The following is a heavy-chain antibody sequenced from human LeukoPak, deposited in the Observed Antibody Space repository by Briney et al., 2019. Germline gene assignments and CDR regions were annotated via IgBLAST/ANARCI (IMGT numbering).Heavy chain of an antibody. CDR2: IWYDGSNK. CDR3: ARDSIPDGMDV. D-gene: IGHD2-21*01. CDR1: GFTFSSYG. J-gene: IGHJ6*02. Sequence: GGSLRLSCAASGFTFSSYGMHWVRQAPGKGLEWVAVIWYDGSNKYYADSVKGRFTISRDNSKNTLYLQMNSLRAEDTAVYYCARDSIPDGMDVWGQGTTVTVSS. V-gene: IGHV3-33*01.